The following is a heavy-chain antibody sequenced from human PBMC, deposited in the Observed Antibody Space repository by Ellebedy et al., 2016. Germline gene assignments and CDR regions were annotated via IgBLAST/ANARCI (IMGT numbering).Heavy chain of an antibody. D-gene: IGHD6-6*01. CDR1: GYTFTSYD. CDR3: ARGDSSSAPASDY. J-gene: IGHJ4*02. V-gene: IGHV1-8*01. CDR2: MDPNSGNT. Sequence: ASVKVSCKASGYTFTSYDINWVRQATGQGLEWMGWMDPNSGNTGYAQKFQGRVTMTRNTSISTAYMELSSLRSEDTAVYYCARGDSSSAPASDYWGQGTLVTVSS.